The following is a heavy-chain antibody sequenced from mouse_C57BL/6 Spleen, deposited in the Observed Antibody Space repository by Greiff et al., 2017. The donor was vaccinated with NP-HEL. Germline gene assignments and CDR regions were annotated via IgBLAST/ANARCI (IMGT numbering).Heavy chain of an antibody. Sequence: QVQLQQSGPELVKPGASVKISCKASGYAFSSSWMNWVKQRPGKGLEWLGRISPGAGGTNYNGKFKGKATLTADKSSSTAYMQLISLASEDSAVYFCARTGFAYWGQGTLVTVSA. CDR1: GYAFSSSW. J-gene: IGHJ3*01. CDR2: ISPGAGGT. V-gene: IGHV1-82*01. CDR3: ARTGFAY.